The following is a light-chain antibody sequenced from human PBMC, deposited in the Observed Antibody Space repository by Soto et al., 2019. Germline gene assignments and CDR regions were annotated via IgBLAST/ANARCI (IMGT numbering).Light chain of an antibody. CDR3: QQRSNWPLT. J-gene: IGKJ4*01. Sequence: DIVLTQSPGTLSLSPGERATLSCRASETVNNNFLGWYQQKPGQAPRLLIFAASRRATGIPDRFSGSGSGTDFTLTISRLEPEDFGVYYCQQRSNWPLTFGGGTKVEIK. V-gene: IGKV3D-20*02. CDR1: ETVNNNF. CDR2: AAS.